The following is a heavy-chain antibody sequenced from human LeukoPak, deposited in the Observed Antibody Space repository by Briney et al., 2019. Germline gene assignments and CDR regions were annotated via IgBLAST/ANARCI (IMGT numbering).Heavy chain of an antibody. J-gene: IGHJ4*02. CDR3: AKSSNFDF. V-gene: IGHV3-23*01. D-gene: IGHD2-2*01. CDR1: GFTFSTYA. CDR2: IIISGSST. Sequence: PGASLRLSCAASGFTFSTYAMSWVRQAPGKGLEWVSSIIISGSSTYYADSVKGRFTISRDNSKSTLYLQMNSLKAEDTAVYYCAKSSNFDFWGQGTLVTVSS.